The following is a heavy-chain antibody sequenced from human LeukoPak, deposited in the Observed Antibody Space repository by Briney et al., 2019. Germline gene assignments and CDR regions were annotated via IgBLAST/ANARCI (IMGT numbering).Heavy chain of an antibody. J-gene: IGHJ3*01. V-gene: IGHV4-61*05. D-gene: IGHD4-23*01. Sequence: KSSETLSLTRTVSGGSISSSSYYWGWIRQPPGKGLEWIGFIYYSGSTNYNPSLKSRVTISVDTSKNQFSLKLSSVTASDTAVYYCARPSLDYGGIDAFDFWGQGTLVTVSS. CDR1: GGSISSSSYY. CDR2: IYYSGST. CDR3: ARPSLDYGGIDAFDF.